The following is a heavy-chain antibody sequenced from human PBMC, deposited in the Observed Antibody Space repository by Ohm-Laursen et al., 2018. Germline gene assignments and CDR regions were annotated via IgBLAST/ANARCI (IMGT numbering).Heavy chain of an antibody. J-gene: IGHJ6*02. CDR1: GGSFSGYY. CDR3: ARGSGFFKLDV. CDR2: INHSGST. Sequence: SETLSLTCAVYGGSFSGYYWSWIRQPPGKGLEWIGEINHSGSTNYNPSLKRRVTLSADSSNSQFSLRLTSVTAADTATYYCARGSGFFKLDVWGQGTTVTVSS. D-gene: IGHD6-19*01. V-gene: IGHV4-34*01.